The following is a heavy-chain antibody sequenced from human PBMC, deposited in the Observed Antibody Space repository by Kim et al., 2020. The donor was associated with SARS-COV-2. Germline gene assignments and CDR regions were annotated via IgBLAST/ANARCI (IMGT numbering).Heavy chain of an antibody. CDR3: ARGGLTSYPLDV. CDR1: GYTFNVYY. V-gene: IGHV1-2*02. J-gene: IGHJ6*02. Sequence: ASVKVSCKASGYTFNVYYLHWVRQAPGQGLEWMGWINPNSGGTNFAQKFQGRVTMTRDSSISTVYMDVRRLKSDDTAVYYCARGGLTSYPLDVWGQGTTVTVSS. CDR2: INPNSGGT. D-gene: IGHD3-16*01.